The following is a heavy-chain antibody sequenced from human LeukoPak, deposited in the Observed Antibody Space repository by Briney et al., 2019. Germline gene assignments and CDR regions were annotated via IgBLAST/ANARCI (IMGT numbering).Heavy chain of an antibody. D-gene: IGHD3-22*01. Sequence: GGSLRLSCAASGFTFSNAWMSWVRQAPGKGLEWVGRIKSKTDGGTTDYAAPVKGRFTISSDDSKNTLYLQMNSLKTEDTAVYYCTTDKYYYDSSGYYFILDYWGQGTLVTVSS. J-gene: IGHJ4*02. CDR1: GFTFSNAW. CDR3: TTDKYYYDSSGYYFILDY. V-gene: IGHV3-15*01. CDR2: IKSKTDGGTT.